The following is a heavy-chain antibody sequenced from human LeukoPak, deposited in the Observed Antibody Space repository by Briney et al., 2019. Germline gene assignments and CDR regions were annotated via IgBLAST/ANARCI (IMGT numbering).Heavy chain of an antibody. Sequence: GGSLRLSCADSGFTFSRYAMSWVRQAPGKGLEWVSAISGSGDSTYYADSVKGRFTISRDNSKNTLYLQMNSLRAEDTAVYYCARVRVRGVMVYYYGMDVWGKGTTVTVSS. CDR2: ISGSGDST. D-gene: IGHD3-10*01. CDR3: ARVRVRGVMVYYYGMDV. V-gene: IGHV3-23*01. CDR1: GFTFSRYA. J-gene: IGHJ6*04.